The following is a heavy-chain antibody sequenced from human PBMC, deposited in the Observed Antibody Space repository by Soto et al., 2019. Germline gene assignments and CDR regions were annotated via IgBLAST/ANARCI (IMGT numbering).Heavy chain of an antibody. Sequence: ASVKVSCKASGYIFTSYAMHWVRQAPGQRPEWMGWINPGNGNTKHSQKFQGRVTVTRDTSASTAHMELSSLRSEDTAVYYCARAIGTLGYYYGMDVWGQGTTVTVSS. CDR2: INPGNGNT. V-gene: IGHV1-3*01. D-gene: IGHD3-16*01. J-gene: IGHJ6*02. CDR3: ARAIGTLGYYYGMDV. CDR1: GYIFTSYA.